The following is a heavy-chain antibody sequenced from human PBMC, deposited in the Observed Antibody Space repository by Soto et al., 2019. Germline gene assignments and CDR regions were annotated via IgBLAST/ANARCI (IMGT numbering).Heavy chain of an antibody. CDR3: ARGGATSFGVVHYYYYGMDV. V-gene: IGHV1-2*04. Sequence: QVQLVQSGAEVKKPGASVKVSCKASGYTFTGYYMHWVRQAPGQGLEWMGWINPNSGGTNYAQKCQGWVTITRDTSISAAYMEQSRLRSDDTAVYYCARGGATSFGVVHYYYYGMDVWGQGTTVTVSS. CDR1: GYTFTGYY. CDR2: INPNSGGT. D-gene: IGHD3-3*01. J-gene: IGHJ6*02.